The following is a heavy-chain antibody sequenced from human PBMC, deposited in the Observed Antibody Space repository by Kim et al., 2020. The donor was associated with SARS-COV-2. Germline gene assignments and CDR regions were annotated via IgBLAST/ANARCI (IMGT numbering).Heavy chain of an antibody. CDR3: AREAYEYSSSSWGVWAFDI. V-gene: IGHV3-30*04. CDR2: ISYDGSNK. J-gene: IGHJ3*02. CDR1: GFTFSSYA. Sequence: GGSLRLSCAASGFTFSSYAMHWVRQAPGKGLEWVAVISYDGSNKYYVDSVKGRFTISRDNSKNTLYLQMNSLRAEDTAVYYCAREAYEYSSSSWGVWAFDIWGQGTMVTVSS. D-gene: IGHD6-6*01.